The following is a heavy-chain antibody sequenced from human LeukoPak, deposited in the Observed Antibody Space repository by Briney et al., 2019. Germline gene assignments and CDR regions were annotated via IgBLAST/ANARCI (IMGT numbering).Heavy chain of an antibody. CDR1: GYTFTSYG. V-gene: IGHV1-18*01. CDR2: ISAYNGNT. J-gene: IGHJ5*02. D-gene: IGHD3-10*01. Sequence: ASVKVSCKASGYTFTSYGISWVRQAPGQGLEWMGWISAYNGNTNYAQKLQGRVTMTTDTSTSTAYMELRSLRSDDTAVYYCAASTYYYGSGSQNWFDPWGQGTLVTVSS. CDR3: AASTYYYGSGSQNWFDP.